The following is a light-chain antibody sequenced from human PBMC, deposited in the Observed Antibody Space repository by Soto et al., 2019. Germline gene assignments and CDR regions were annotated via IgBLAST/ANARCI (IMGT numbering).Light chain of an antibody. CDR2: WAS. Sequence: DIVMTQSPDSLAVSLGERPTINSKSSQSALYSSNNRNYLAWYQQKPGQPPKLLISWASTREFGVPDRFSGSGSGTDFILTISSLQAEDVAVYYCQQYYSIPPTFGQGTKVEIK. J-gene: IGKJ1*01. V-gene: IGKV4-1*01. CDR1: QSALYSSNNRNY. CDR3: QQYYSIPPT.